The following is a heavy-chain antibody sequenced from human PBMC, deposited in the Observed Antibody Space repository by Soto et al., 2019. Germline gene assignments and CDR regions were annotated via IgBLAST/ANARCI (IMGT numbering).Heavy chain of an antibody. CDR1: GFTFSSYG. V-gene: IGHV3-33*01. CDR2: IWYDGSNK. Sequence: GGSLRLSCASSGFTFSSYGMHWVRQAPGKGLEWVAVIWYDGSNKYYADSVKGRFTISRDNSKNTLYLQMNRLRAEDTAVYYCARDNDYYDSSGYYTRLDYWGQGTLVTVSS. J-gene: IGHJ4*02. CDR3: ARDNDYYDSSGYYTRLDY. D-gene: IGHD3-22*01.